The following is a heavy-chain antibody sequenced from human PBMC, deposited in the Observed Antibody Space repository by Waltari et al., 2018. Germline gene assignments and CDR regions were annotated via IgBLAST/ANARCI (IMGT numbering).Heavy chain of an antibody. Sequence: HVQLQESGPGLVKPSETLSLTCAVTGYSISSGYYWGWIRQPPGKGLEWIGSVSHRGNTNYNPSLKSRVTISLDTSKNQFSLNLRSLTAADTAVFYCARLLYGSGDWFDPWGQGTLVTVSS. CDR2: VSHRGNT. D-gene: IGHD3-10*01. CDR3: ARLLYGSGDWFDP. CDR1: GYSISSGYY. J-gene: IGHJ5*02. V-gene: IGHV4-38-2*01.